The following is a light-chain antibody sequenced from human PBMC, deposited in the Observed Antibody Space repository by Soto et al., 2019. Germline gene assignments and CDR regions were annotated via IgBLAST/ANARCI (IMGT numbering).Light chain of an antibody. J-gene: IGKJ1*01. Sequence: IQMTQSPSTLSASVGDRVTLTCRASQSISSWLAWYQQKPGKAPKLLIYKASSLESGVPSRFSGSGSGTEFTLTISSLQPDDFATYYCQQYNSYWAFGQGTKVDI. CDR2: KAS. CDR1: QSISSW. V-gene: IGKV1-5*03. CDR3: QQYNSYWA.